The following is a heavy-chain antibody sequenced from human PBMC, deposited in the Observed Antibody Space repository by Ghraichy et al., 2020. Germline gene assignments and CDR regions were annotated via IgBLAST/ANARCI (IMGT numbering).Heavy chain of an antibody. V-gene: IGHV4-39*01. CDR3: ARHIGYCYCAGCYRDWFDP. J-gene: IGHJ5*02. CDR2: IYQSGST. Sequence: SETLSLTCTVSGDSISSSSYYWGWIRQPPGKGLEWIGSIYQSGSTDYNPSLKSRVTISVDTSKNQFSLKLSSVTAADTAVYYCARHIGYCYCAGCYRDWFDPWGQGTLVTVSS. D-gene: IGHD2-2*02. CDR1: GDSISSSSYY.